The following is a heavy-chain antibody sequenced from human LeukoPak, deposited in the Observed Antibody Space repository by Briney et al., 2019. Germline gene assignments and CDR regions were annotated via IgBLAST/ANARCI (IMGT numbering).Heavy chain of an antibody. J-gene: IGHJ5*02. D-gene: IGHD2-2*01. CDR3: ARGYCSSTSCSRLGWFDP. CDR1: GFTFTDEY. V-gene: IGHV1-2*02. CDR2: INPYSGAI. Sequence: ASVKVSCKSSGFTFTDEYIHWVRQAPGQGLEWMGWINPYSGAINYAQKFQGRVTMTRDTSTSTVYMELSSLRSEDTAVYYCARGYCSSTSCSRLGWFDPWGQGTLVTVSS.